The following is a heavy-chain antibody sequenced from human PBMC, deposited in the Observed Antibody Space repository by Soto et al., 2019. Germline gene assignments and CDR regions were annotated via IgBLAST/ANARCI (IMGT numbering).Heavy chain of an antibody. D-gene: IGHD1-20*01. CDR2: IERDDDDK. Sequence: SGPTLVHPTEPLTLTCTFSGLSLTSPGMCVSWIRQSPGKALEWLALIERDDDDKYYSTSLKTKLTISKDTRKNQLVLTMANMEPADTATYYCARSIRGPRRFNGMDVWGQGTTVTVSS. CDR1: GLSLTSPGMC. J-gene: IGHJ6*02. V-gene: IGHV2-70*13. CDR3: ARSIRGPRRFNGMDV.